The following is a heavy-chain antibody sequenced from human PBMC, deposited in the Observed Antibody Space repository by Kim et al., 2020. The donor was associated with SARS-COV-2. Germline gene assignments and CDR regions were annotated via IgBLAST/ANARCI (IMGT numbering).Heavy chain of an antibody. CDR1: GFTFSSYG. D-gene: IGHD3-16*02. Sequence: GGSLRLSCAASGFTFSSYGMHWVRQAPGKGLEWVAVIWYDGSNKYYADSVKGRFTISRDNSKNTLYLQMNSLRAEDTAVYYCARTHYDYVWGSYRYFDYWGQGTLVTVSS. V-gene: IGHV3-33*01. J-gene: IGHJ4*02. CDR3: ARTHYDYVWGSYRYFDY. CDR2: IWYDGSNK.